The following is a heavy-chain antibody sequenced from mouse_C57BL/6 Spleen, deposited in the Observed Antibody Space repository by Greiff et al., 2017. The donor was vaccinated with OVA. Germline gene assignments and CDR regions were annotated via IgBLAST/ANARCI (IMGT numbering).Heavy chain of an antibody. J-gene: IGHJ4*01. V-gene: IGHV1-69*01. CDR3: ARKPSNYDAMDY. CDR2: IDPSDSYT. CDR1: GYTFTSYW. Sequence: QVQLKQPGAELVMPGASVKLSCKASGYTFTSYWMHWVKQRPGQGLEWIGEIDPSDSYTNYNQKFKGKSTLTVDKSSSTAYMQLSSLTSEDSAVYYCARKPSNYDAMDYWGQGTSVTVSS. D-gene: IGHD2-10*02.